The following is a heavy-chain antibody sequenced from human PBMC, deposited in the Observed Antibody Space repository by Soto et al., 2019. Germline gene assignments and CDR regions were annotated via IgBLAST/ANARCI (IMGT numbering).Heavy chain of an antibody. J-gene: IGHJ6*02. CDR3: ARAEWGSSYTQYYYALHV. CDR2: IYSGGST. CDR1: GFTGSNNY. V-gene: IGHV3-53*03. Sequence: GGSLRLSCAASGFTGSNNYISWVRQPPGKGLEWVSLIYSGGSTYYADSVKGRFTLSRDNSKNTVYLQMNSLRAEDTAVYYCARAEWGSSYTQYYYALHVWGQGTTVTVSS. D-gene: IGHD6-13*01.